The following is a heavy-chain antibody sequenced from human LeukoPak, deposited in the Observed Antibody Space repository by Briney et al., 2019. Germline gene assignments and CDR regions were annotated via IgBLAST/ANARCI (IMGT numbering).Heavy chain of an antibody. Sequence: GGSLRLSCAASGFTFSSYGMHWVRQAPGEGLEWVAVISYDGSNKYYADSVKGRFTISRDNSKNTLYLQMNSLRAEDTAVYYCAKDSQKIVVARYGMDVWGQGTTVTVSS. J-gene: IGHJ6*02. V-gene: IGHV3-30*18. CDR2: ISYDGSNK. CDR1: GFTFSSYG. D-gene: IGHD3-22*01. CDR3: AKDSQKIVVARYGMDV.